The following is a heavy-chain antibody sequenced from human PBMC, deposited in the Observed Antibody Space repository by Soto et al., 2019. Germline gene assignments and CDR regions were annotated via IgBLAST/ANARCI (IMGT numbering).Heavy chain of an antibody. D-gene: IGHD3-22*01. J-gene: IGHJ6*02. CDR2: IIPIFGTA. Sequence: ASVKVSCKASGYTFTSYYMHWVRQAPGQGLEWMGGIIPIFGTANYAQKFQGRVTITADKSTSTAYMELSSLRSEDTAVYYCSSGYYTKGYYYYGMDVWGQGTTVTVSS. CDR3: SSGYYTKGYYYYGMDV. V-gene: IGHV1-69*06. CDR1: GYTFTSYY.